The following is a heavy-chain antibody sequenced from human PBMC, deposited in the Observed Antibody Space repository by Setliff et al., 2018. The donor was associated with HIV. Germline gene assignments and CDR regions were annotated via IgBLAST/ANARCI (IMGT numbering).Heavy chain of an antibody. Sequence: SETLSLTCTVSGGSISSSGPGYYWGWVRQAPGGGLEWIGSVYYSGITYYNPSLKSRVTISLDTSKNQLSLRLTSMTAADTAVYYCARSQPDTIFGVVIFDYWDQ. CDR3: ARSQPDTIFGVVIFDY. D-gene: IGHD3-3*01. J-gene: IGHJ4*02. CDR1: GGSISSSGPGYY. CDR2: VYYSGIT. V-gene: IGHV4-39*01.